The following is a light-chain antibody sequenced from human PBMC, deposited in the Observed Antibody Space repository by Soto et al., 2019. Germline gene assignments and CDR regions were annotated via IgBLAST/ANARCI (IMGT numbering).Light chain of an antibody. CDR2: GNN. Sequence: QSVLTQPPSMSGAPGQRITISCTVSSSNIGAGYDVHWYQQLPGTAPKLLIFGNNNRPSGVPDRFSGSKSGTSASLAISGLQADDEANYYCQSYDSSLSGSVFGGGTQLTVL. CDR3: QSYDSSLSGSV. V-gene: IGLV1-40*01. J-gene: IGLJ7*01. CDR1: SSNIGAGYD.